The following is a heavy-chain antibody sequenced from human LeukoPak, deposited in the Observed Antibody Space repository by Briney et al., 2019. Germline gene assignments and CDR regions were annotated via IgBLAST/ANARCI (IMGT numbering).Heavy chain of an antibody. D-gene: IGHD6-13*01. V-gene: IGHV4-4*07. CDR3: ARCSSSWSMGYYYMDV. J-gene: IGHJ6*03. Sequence: SETLSLTCTVSGGSISSYYWSWIRQPAGKGLEGIGRIYTSGSTNYNPSLKSRVTMSVDTSKNQFSLKLSFVTAADTAVYYCARCSSSWSMGYYYMDVWGKGTTVTVSS. CDR2: IYTSGST. CDR1: GGSISSYY.